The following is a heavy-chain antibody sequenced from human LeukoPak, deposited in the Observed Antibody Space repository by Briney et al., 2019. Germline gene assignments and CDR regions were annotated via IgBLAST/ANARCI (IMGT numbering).Heavy chain of an antibody. D-gene: IGHD3-22*01. CDR2: IGLSGSPS. V-gene: IGHV3-11*04. CDR1: GFPFTRFY. Sequence: PGGSLRLSCAVSGFPFTRFYMSWIRQAPGKGLEWISYIGLSGSPSDYADSVRGRFTISRDNAKNSLYLELNSLRAEDTAVYYCARKDFSSGSFSYWGQGTLVTVSS. J-gene: IGHJ4*02. CDR3: ARKDFSSGSFSY.